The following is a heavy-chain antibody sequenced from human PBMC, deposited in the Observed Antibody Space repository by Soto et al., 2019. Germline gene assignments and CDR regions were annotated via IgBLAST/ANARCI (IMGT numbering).Heavy chain of an antibody. J-gene: IGHJ4*02. V-gene: IGHV1-69*13. Sequence: SVKVSCKASGGTFSSYAISWVRQAPGQGLEWMGGIIPIFGTANYAQKFQGRVTITADESTSTAYMELSSLRSEDTAVYYCARSTHNYYDSSGYYYSYLDYWGQGTRVTVSS. D-gene: IGHD3-22*01. CDR3: ARSTHNYYDSSGYYYSYLDY. CDR2: IIPIFGTA. CDR1: GGTFSSYA.